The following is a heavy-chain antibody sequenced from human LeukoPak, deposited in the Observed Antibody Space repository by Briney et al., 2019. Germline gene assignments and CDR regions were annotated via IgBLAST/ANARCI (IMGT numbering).Heavy chain of an antibody. J-gene: IGHJ4*02. CDR2: FFQSGSA. Sequence: SETLSLTCAVSGYSINSCYFWNVIRQPPGKGLEWIGYFFQSGSAKYNPSLKSRVTLSADTSMNQVSLKLNSVTAADTAVYFCARSGGYSGYGSFVYWGQRILVPVSS. CDR1: GYSINSCYF. CDR3: ARSGGYSGYGSFVY. V-gene: IGHV4-38-2*01. D-gene: IGHD5-12*01.